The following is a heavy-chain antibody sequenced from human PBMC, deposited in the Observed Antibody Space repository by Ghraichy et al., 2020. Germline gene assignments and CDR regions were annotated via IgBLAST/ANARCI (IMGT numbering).Heavy chain of an antibody. CDR3: ARGCEDGISSSGAPGDCMDV. J-gene: IGHJ6*02. Sequence: SETLSLTCAVYGGSFSGYHWSWSRQPPGKGLEWIGEINHISTTSYNPSLKSRVTISVDTSKNQFSLKLNSVTAADTAVYYCARGCEDGISSSGAPGDCMDVWGPGTTVTVSS. V-gene: IGHV4-34*01. D-gene: IGHD2-21*01. CDR1: GGSFSGYH. CDR2: INHISTT.